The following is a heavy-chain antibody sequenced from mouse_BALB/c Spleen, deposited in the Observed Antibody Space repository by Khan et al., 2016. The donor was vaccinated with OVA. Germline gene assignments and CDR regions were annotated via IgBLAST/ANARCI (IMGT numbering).Heavy chain of an antibody. CDR1: GFSLITYG. CDR2: IWSDGST. J-gene: IGHJ3*01. D-gene: IGHD2-12*01. CDR3: ARNSYRYDFTY. Sequence: QVQLKESGPGLVQPSQSLSITCTVSGFSLITYGVHWVRQSPGKGLEWLGVIWSDGSTDYNAAFISRLSITKDNSKSQVFFKMNSLPPDDTAIYYCARNSYRYDFTYWGRGTLVTVS. V-gene: IGHV2-4-1*01.